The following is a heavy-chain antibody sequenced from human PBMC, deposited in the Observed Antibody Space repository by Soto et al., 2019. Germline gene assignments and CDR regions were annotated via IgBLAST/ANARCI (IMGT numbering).Heavy chain of an antibody. CDR1: GLTVSNVY. Sequence: EVQLVESGGGLVQPGGSLRLSCAASGLTVSNVYMTWVRQAPGKGLEWASVISSGGNTYYADSVKGRFTISRDNSKDTMSLEMNSLRAGDTAVYYCARDTLGGAYDFCHGGQGTLVTVSS. CDR2: ISSGGNT. CDR3: ARDTLGGAYDFCH. D-gene: IGHD3-3*01. J-gene: IGHJ4*02. V-gene: IGHV3-66*01.